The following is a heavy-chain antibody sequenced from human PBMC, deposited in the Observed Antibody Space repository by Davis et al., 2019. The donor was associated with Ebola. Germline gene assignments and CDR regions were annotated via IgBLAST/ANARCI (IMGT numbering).Heavy chain of an antibody. D-gene: IGHD3-22*01. V-gene: IGHV2-70*12. CDR1: GFSLSTSGMR. J-gene: IGHJ6*02. Sequence: SGPTLVKPTQTLTLTCTFSGFSLSTSGMRVSWIRQPPGKALEWLARIDWDDDKFYSTSLKTRLTISKDTSKNQVVLTMTNMDPVDTATYYCAHSLFESGWLSPYYYYYGMDVWGQGTTVTVSS. CDR3: AHSLFESGWLSPYYYYYGMDV. CDR2: IDWDDDK.